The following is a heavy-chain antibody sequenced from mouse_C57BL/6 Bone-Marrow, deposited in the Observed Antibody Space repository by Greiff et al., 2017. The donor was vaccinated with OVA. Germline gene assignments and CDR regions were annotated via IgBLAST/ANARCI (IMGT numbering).Heavy chain of an antibody. CDR3: ARDRGY. CDR1: GFTFSSYA. V-gene: IGHV5-4*01. J-gene: IGHJ2*01. CDR2: ISDGGSYT. D-gene: IGHD3-3*01. Sequence: EVKLQESGGGLVKPGGSLKLSCAASGFTFSSYAMSWVRQTPEKRLEWVATISDGGSYTYYPDNVKGRFTISRDNAKNNLYLQMSHLKSEDTAMYYCARDRGYWGQGTTLTVSS.